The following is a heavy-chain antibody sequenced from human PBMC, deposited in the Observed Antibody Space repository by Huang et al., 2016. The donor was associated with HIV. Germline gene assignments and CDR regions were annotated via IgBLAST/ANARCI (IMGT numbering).Heavy chain of an antibody. CDR1: GYTFTAYI. CDR2: IKRKFGAV. J-gene: IGHJ4*03. Sequence: LVQSGPQVRKPGSSVRISCETSGYTFTAYILHWFRQAPGRSLEWMGGIKRKFGAVNYAHAFQGRITITRDIYRETAFLDLTGRRFDDTAVYCARDRLYDGSSWRLDPWGQGTRVIVSS. CDR3: ARDRLYDGSSWRLDP. V-gene: IGHV1-2*02. D-gene: IGHD2-21*01.